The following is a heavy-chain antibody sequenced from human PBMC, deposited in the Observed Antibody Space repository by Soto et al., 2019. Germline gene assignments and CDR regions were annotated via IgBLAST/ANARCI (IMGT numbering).Heavy chain of an antibody. CDR1: GGTFRSYA. D-gene: IGHD6-6*01. J-gene: IGHJ6*02. CDR2: IIPIFGTA. V-gene: IGHV1-69*01. CDR3: ARGTSIAARPGYYYGMDV. Sequence: QVQLVQSGAEVKKPGSSVKVSCKASGGTFRSYAISWVRQAPGQGLEWMGGIIPIFGTANYAQKFQGRVTITADESTSTAYMELSSLRSEDTAVYYCARGTSIAARPGYYYGMDVWGQGTTVTVSS.